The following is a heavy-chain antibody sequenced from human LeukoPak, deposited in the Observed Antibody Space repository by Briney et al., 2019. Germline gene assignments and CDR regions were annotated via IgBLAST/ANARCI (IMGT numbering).Heavy chain of an antibody. CDR2: IYSGGNT. CDR3: ASAFGPRNAFDI. J-gene: IGHJ3*02. CDR1: GFAVSSNY. V-gene: IGHV3-66*02. D-gene: IGHD3-10*01. Sequence: PGGSLRLSCAASGFAVSSNYMSWVRQAPGKGLEWVSVIYSGGNTYYGDSVKGRFTISRDNSRNTLYLQMNSVSAEDTAVYYCASAFGPRNAFDIWGQGTMVTVSS.